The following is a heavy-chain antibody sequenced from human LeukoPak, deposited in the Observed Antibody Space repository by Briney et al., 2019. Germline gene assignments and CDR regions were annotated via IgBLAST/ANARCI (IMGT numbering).Heavy chain of an antibody. J-gene: IGHJ3*02. CDR3: ARSEITTAGNDAFDI. CDR2: ISPSGGTT. Sequence: ASVKVSCKASGYIFTNFYIYWVRLAPGQGPEWMGMISPSGGTTDYAQKFQGRGMMTRDTSTSTVYMELSSLRSEDTAVYYCARSEITTAGNDAFDIWGQGTMVTVSS. V-gene: IGHV1-46*01. D-gene: IGHD6-13*01. CDR1: GYIFTNFY.